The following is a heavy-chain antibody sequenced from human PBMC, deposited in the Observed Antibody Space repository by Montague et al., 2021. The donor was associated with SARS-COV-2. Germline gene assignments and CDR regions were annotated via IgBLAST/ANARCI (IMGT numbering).Heavy chain of an antibody. J-gene: IGHJ3*01. Sequence: VSPGASLSSDSLSCHWVSLSPSRGLEWLASTYYRSTWYNDSAPSVSGRATVKPDTSRNQFSLHLDSVTPEDTALYFCARKMDSSFDVWGKGTMVIVSS. CDR2: TYYRSTWYN. CDR3: ARKMDSSFDV. CDR1: GASLSSDSLS. V-gene: IGHV6-1*01. D-gene: IGHD2-2*03.